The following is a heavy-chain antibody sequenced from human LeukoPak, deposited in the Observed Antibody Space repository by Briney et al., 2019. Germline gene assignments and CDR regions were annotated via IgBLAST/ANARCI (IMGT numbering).Heavy chain of an antibody. D-gene: IGHD3-22*01. V-gene: IGHV3-9*01. CDR1: GFIFDDYA. CDR3: AKDINYDSSGPFDF. CDR2: VSWNSGRI. Sequence: QPGGSLRLSCAASGFIFDDYAMHWVRQDPGKGLEWVSGVSWNSGRISYADSVKGRFTISRDNAKNSLYLQMNSLRAEDTALYYCAKDINYDSSGPFDFWGQGTLVTVSS. J-gene: IGHJ4*02.